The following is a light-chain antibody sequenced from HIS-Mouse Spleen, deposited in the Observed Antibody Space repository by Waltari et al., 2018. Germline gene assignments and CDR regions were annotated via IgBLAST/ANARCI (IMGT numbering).Light chain of an antibody. CDR3: YSTDSSGNHRV. CDR2: EDS. J-gene: IGLJ2*01. V-gene: IGLV3-10*01. Sequence: SYELTQPPSVSVSPGQTARITCSGDAWPKHYDYCYQQKSGQAPVLVIYEDSKRPSGIPERFSGSSSGTMATLTISGAQVEDEADYYCYSTDSSGNHRVFGGGTKLTVL. CDR1: AWPKHY.